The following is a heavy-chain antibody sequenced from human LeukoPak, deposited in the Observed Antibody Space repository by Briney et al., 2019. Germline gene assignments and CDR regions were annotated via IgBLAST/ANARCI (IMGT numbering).Heavy chain of an antibody. CDR3: AKHPSLYYFGSGDYFDY. CDR2: ISGSGGST. V-gene: IGHV3-23*01. D-gene: IGHD3-10*01. Sequence: PGGSLRLSCAASGFTFSSYAMSWVRQAPGKGLEWVSAISGSGGSTYYADSVKGRFTISRDNSKNTLYLQMNSLRAEDTAVYYCAKHPSLYYFGSGDYFDYWGQGTLVTVSS. J-gene: IGHJ4*02. CDR1: GFTFSSYA.